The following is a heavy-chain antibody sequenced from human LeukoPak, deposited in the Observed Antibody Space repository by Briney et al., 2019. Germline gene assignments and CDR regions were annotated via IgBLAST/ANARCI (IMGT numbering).Heavy chain of an antibody. D-gene: IGHD1-26*01. V-gene: IGHV1-69*04. CDR1: GGTFNTHV. CDR3: TRVTLRGSKYNWFDP. Sequence: SVKVSCTSSGGTFNTHVFNWVRQAPGQGLEWLGRITPIIGTTKYAQRFQGRVTITADTSTSTAYLELRGLTYDDSAVYYCTRVTLRGSKYNWFDPWGQGTHVSVSS. J-gene: IGHJ5*02. CDR2: ITPIIGTT.